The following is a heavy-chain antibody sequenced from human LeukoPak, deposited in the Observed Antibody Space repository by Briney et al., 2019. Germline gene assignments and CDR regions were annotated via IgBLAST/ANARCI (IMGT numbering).Heavy chain of an antibody. CDR3: ARDSGVGATEGAFDI. CDR1: GFTFDDYG. D-gene: IGHD1-26*01. CDR2: INWNGGST. Sequence: GGSLRLSCAASGFTFDDYGMSWVRQAPGKGLEWVSGINWNGGSTGYADSVKGRFTISRDNAKNSLYLQMNSLRAKDTALYYCARDSGVGATEGAFDIWGQGTMVTVSS. J-gene: IGHJ3*02. V-gene: IGHV3-20*04.